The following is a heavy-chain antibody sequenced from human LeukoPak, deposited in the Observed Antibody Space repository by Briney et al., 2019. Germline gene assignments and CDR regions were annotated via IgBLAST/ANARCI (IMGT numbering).Heavy chain of an antibody. J-gene: IGHJ4*02. CDR1: GGSISSGDYY. D-gene: IGHD6-6*01. CDR3: ARGGAARPAGFDY. CDR2: IYYSGST. Sequence: SETLSLPCTVSGGSISSGDYYWSWIRQPPGKGLEWIGYIYYSGSTYYHPSLKSRVTISVDTSKNQFSMKLSSVTAADTAVYYCARGGAARPAGFDYWGQGTLVTVSS. V-gene: IGHV4-30-4*08.